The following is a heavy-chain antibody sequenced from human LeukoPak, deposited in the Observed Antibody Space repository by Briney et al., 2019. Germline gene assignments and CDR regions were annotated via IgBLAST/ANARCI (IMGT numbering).Heavy chain of an antibody. CDR2: IYYSGST. Sequence: SETLSLTCTVSGGSISSYYWSWIRQPPGKGLERIGYIYYSGSTNYNPSLKSRVTISVDTSKNQFSLKLSSVTAADTAVYYCARDSSSWDNWFDPWGQGTLVTVSS. V-gene: IGHV4-59*01. CDR3: ARDSSSWDNWFDP. D-gene: IGHD6-13*01. CDR1: GGSISSYY. J-gene: IGHJ5*02.